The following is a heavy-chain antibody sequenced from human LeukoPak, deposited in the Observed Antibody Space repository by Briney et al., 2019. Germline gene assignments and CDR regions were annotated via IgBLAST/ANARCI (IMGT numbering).Heavy chain of an antibody. Sequence: ASVKVSCKASGGTFSSYAISWVRQAPGQGLEWMGRIIPILGIANYAQKFQGRVTITADKPTSTAYMELSSLRSEDTAVYYCARKVEYGSGSYYDYWGQGTLVTVSS. CDR1: GGTFSSYA. CDR3: ARKVEYGSGSYYDY. V-gene: IGHV1-69*04. J-gene: IGHJ4*02. CDR2: IIPILGIA. D-gene: IGHD3-10*01.